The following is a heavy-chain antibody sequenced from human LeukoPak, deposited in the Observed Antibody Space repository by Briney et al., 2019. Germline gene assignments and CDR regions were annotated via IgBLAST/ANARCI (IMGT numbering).Heavy chain of an antibody. D-gene: IGHD3-3*01. CDR2: TYYRSKWYN. J-gene: IGHJ4*02. CDR3: ARDRHDFWGGYYLYYFDY. CDR1: GDSVSSNSAA. Sequence: SQTLSLTCAISGDSVSSNSAAWNWIRQSPSRGLEWLGRTYYRSKWYNDYAVSVKSRITINPDTSKNQFSLQLNSVTPEDTAVYYCARDRHDFWGGYYLYYFDYWGQGTLVTVSS. V-gene: IGHV6-1*01.